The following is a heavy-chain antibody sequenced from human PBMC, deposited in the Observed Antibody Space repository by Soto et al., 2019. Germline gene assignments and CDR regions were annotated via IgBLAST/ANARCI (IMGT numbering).Heavy chain of an antibody. Sequence: ASVKVSCKASGYTFTSYDINWVRQATGQGLEWMGWMNPNSGNTGYAQKFQGRVTMTRNTSISTAYMELSSLRSEDTAVYYCARVVRYCSSTSCPFRIAPWGQGTLVTVSS. D-gene: IGHD2-2*01. V-gene: IGHV1-8*01. CDR2: MNPNSGNT. CDR1: GYTFTSYD. CDR3: ARVVRYCSSTSCPFRIAP. J-gene: IGHJ5*02.